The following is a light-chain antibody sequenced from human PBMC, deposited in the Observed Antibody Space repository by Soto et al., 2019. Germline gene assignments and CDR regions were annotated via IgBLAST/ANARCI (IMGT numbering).Light chain of an antibody. CDR1: QRINSW. V-gene: IGKV1-5*01. J-gene: IGKJ1*01. Sequence: DIQMTQSPSTLSASVGDRVTITCRASQRINSWLAWYQQKPGKAPNLLIYDASTLESGVPSRFSGSGSGTEFTLTITSLQPGDFSTYYCQQYAALWTFGQGTKVEIK. CDR3: QQYAALWT. CDR2: DAS.